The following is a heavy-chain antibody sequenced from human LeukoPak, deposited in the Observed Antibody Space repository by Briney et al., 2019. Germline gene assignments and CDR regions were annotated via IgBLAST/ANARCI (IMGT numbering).Heavy chain of an antibody. Sequence: SETLSLTCTVSGGSTSSSDYYWGWIRQHPGKGLEWIGYIYYSGSTYYNPSLKSRVTISVDTSKNQFSLKLSSVTAADTAVYYCARGRDWFDPWGQGTLVTVSS. CDR1: GGSTSSSDYY. V-gene: IGHV4-31*03. J-gene: IGHJ5*02. CDR3: ARGRDWFDP. CDR2: IYYSGST.